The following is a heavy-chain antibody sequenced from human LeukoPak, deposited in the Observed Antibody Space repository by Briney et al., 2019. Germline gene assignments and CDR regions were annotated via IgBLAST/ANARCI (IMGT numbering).Heavy chain of an antibody. D-gene: IGHD5-18*01. CDR2: ISSSSSTI. CDR1: GFTFSSYS. J-gene: IGHJ4*02. V-gene: IGHV3-48*01. CDR3: ARDKFRSYGLDY. Sequence: GGSLRLSCAASGFTFSSYSMNWVRHAPGKGLEWVPYISSSSSTIYYADSVKGRFTISRDNAKNSLYLQMNSLRAEDTAVYYCARDKFRSYGLDYWGQGTLVTVSS.